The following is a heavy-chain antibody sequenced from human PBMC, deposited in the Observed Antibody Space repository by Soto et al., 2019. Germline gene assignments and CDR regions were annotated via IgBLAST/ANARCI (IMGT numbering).Heavy chain of an antibody. Sequence: EVQLLESGGALDQPGGSLRLSCAAPGFTFSPFAMSWARQAPGKGLGGVSTFPTMGGNTYYADSVQGGFTISRDNSKNTLYLQMNSLRAEDTAVYYCAGRYCTNGVCYTNYYYYIDVWGKGTTVTVSS. D-gene: IGHD2-8*01. CDR1: GFTFSPFA. J-gene: IGHJ6*03. CDR3: AGRYCTNGVCYTNYYYYIDV. V-gene: IGHV3-23*01. CDR2: FPTMGGNT.